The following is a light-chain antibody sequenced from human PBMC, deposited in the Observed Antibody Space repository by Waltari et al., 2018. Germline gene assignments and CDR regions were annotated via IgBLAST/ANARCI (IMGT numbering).Light chain of an antibody. CDR1: RSDVGGFNY. CDR3: SSYASSNFLV. Sequence: QSALSQPASVSGSPGQSITISCTGARSDVGGFNYVSWYQQNPGKAPKLFIFEATKRPSGVSIRFSGSTSGNTASLTISGLQAEDEADYYCSSYASSNFLVFGGGTKVTVL. CDR2: EAT. J-gene: IGLJ3*02. V-gene: IGLV2-14*01.